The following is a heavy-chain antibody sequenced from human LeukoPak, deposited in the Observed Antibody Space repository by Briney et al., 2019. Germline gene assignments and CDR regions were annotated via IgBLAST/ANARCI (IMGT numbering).Heavy chain of an antibody. Sequence: PSETLCLTCTVSGGSISSGGYYWSWIRQHPGKGLEWIGYIYYSGSTYYNPSLKSRVTISVDTSKNQFSLKLSSVTAADTAVYYCARALRLPPIVVVTASVGYFDYWGQGTLVTVSS. D-gene: IGHD2-21*02. CDR2: IYYSGST. CDR3: ARALRLPPIVVVTASVGYFDY. CDR1: GGSISSGGYY. V-gene: IGHV4-31*03. J-gene: IGHJ4*02.